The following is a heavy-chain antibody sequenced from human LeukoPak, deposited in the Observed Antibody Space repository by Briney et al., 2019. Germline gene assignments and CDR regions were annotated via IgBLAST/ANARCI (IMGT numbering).Heavy chain of an antibody. CDR1: GFTFMSYI. Sequence: GGSLRLSCTASGFTFMSYIMSWVRQAPGKGLEWVSSISGSGTYIYYVDSLKGRFTISRDNAKNSLYLQMNSLRAEDAAVYFCARGLYDTSGWPLGAFDFWGQGTMVTVSS. V-gene: IGHV3-21*01. CDR3: ARGLYDTSGWPLGAFDF. J-gene: IGHJ3*01. CDR2: ISGSGTYI. D-gene: IGHD6-19*01.